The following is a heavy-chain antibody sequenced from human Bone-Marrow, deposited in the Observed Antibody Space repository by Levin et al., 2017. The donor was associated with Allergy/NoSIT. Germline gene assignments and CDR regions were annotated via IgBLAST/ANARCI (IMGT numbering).Heavy chain of an antibody. CDR1: GFTFTNYA. D-gene: IGHD3-22*01. Sequence: GGSLRLSCTTSGFTFTNYAMQWVRQAPGKGLEWVAIIWHDGSNTFYADSVKGRFTISRDNSKDTLYLQMSSLRAEDTAVYYCARVALYYPSSGPTYYFDYWGLGTLVTVSS. CDR2: IWHDGSNT. J-gene: IGHJ4*02. CDR3: ARVALYYPSSGPTYYFDY. V-gene: IGHV3-33*01.